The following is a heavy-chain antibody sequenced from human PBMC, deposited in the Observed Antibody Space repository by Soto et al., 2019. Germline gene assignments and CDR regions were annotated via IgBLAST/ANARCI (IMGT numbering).Heavy chain of an antibody. CDR3: ARLARGSSSRHIIYYYYYYGMDV. J-gene: IGHJ6*02. D-gene: IGHD6-6*01. CDR1: GGSFSGYY. CDR2: INHSGST. Sequence: SDTLSLTCAVYGGSFSGYYWSWIRQPPGKGLEWIGEINHSGSTNYNPSLKSRVTISVDTSKNQFSLKLSSVTAADTAVYYCARLARGSSSRHIIYYYYYYGMDVWGQGTTVT. V-gene: IGHV4-34*01.